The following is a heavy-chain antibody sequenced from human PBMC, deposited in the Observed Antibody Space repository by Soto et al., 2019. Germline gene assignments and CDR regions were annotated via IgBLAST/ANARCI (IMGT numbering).Heavy chain of an antibody. J-gene: IGHJ4*02. CDR2: IFYSGST. CDR3: ARGWGDDILTGYLYHFDY. CDR1: GGSISSYY. Sequence: TSETLSLTCTVSGGSISSYYWSWIRQPPGKGLEWIGYIFYSGSTNYNPSLKSRVTISVDTSKNQFSLKLSSVTAADTAVYYCARGWGDDILTGYLYHFDYWGQGTLVTVSS. D-gene: IGHD3-9*01. V-gene: IGHV4-59*01.